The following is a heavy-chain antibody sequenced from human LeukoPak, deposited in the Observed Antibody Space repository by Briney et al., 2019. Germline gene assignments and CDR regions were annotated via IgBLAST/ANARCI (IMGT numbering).Heavy chain of an antibody. CDR2: INPNSGGT. CDR3: ARERGEQQLVKGYYYYMDV. J-gene: IGHJ6*03. D-gene: IGHD6-13*01. CDR1: GYTFTGYY. Sequence: ASVKVSCKASGYTFTGYYMHWVRQAPGQGLEWTGWINPNSGGTNYAQKFQGRVTMTRDTSISTAYMELSRLRSDDTAVYYCARERGEQQLVKGYYYYMDVWGKGTTVTVSS. V-gene: IGHV1-2*02.